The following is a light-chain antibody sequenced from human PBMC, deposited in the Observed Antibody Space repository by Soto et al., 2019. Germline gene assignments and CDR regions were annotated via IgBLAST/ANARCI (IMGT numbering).Light chain of an antibody. Sequence: EIVLTQSPATLSLSPGERATLSCRASQSVSSYLAWYQQKPGQAPRLLIYDASNRATGIPARFSGSGSGTDFTLTISSLKPEDFAVYYCQQRSNWSETFGPGTKVDIK. J-gene: IGKJ3*01. CDR1: QSVSSY. V-gene: IGKV3-11*01. CDR2: DAS. CDR3: QQRSNWSET.